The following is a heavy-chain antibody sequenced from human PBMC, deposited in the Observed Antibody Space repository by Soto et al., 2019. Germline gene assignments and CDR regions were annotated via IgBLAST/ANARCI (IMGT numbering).Heavy chain of an antibody. Sequence: QLQLVQSGAEVERPGASVRVSCKAYGYPFSKYGIRWIRQAPGQGLEWMGWIKPDNGDTNYAQKFQGRVTMTTDTSSNTAYMELRSLRSDDTAVYYCATAYDSGLDPWGQGTLVSVSS. D-gene: IGHD5-12*01. J-gene: IGHJ5*02. CDR1: GYPFSKYG. V-gene: IGHV1-18*04. CDR3: ATAYDSGLDP. CDR2: IKPDNGDT.